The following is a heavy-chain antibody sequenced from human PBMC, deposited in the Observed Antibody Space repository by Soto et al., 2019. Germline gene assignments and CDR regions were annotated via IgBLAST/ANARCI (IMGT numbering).Heavy chain of an antibody. CDR1: GYTFTSYG. CDR3: ARHSSQWPTWFDP. D-gene: IGHD5-18*01. V-gene: IGHV1-18*01. J-gene: IGHJ5*02. CDR2: ISGYDGNT. Sequence: QVRLVQSGAEVKNPGASVKVSCKASGYTFTSYGSSWVRTAPGQGLEWVGWISGYDGNTDYAHKFRGRVTRTTDTPTNPAYMDLRSLRSDDTAVYYCARHSSQWPTWFDPWGQGTPVTVSS.